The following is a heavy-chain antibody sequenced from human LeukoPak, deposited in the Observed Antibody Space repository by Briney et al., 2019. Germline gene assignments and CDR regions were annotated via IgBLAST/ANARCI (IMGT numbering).Heavy chain of an antibody. CDR3: ARGPGSSWYYYYYYMDV. J-gene: IGHJ6*03. D-gene: IGHD6-13*01. V-gene: IGHV1-8*01. CDR2: MNPNSGNT. CDR1: GYTFTSYD. Sequence: ASVKVSCKASGYTFTSYDINWVRQATGQGLEWMGWMNPNSGNTGYAQKFQGRVTMTRNTSISTAYMELSSLSSEDTAVYYCARGPGSSWYYYYYYMDVWGKGTTVTVSS.